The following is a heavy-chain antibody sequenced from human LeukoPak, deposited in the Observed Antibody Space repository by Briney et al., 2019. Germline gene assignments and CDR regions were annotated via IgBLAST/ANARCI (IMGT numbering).Heavy chain of an antibody. D-gene: IGHD4-23*01. J-gene: IGHJ6*03. V-gene: IGHV3-23*01. Sequence: PGGSLRLSCAASGFTFTNYGMSWVRQAPGKGPEWVSAVSGGGGTTYYADSVRGRFAISRDNSKNTLYLQMNSLRAEDTAVYYCAKEVVTAPYYYYYMDVWGKGTTVTVSS. CDR1: GFTFTNYG. CDR2: VSGGGGTT. CDR3: AKEVVTAPYYYYYMDV.